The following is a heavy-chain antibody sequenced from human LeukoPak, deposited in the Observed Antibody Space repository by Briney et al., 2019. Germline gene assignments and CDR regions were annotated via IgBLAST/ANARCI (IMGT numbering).Heavy chain of an antibody. J-gene: IGHJ4*02. V-gene: IGHV4-38-2*02. CDR1: GSSISSGYY. D-gene: IGHD5-12*01. CDR3: ARGDGGYDGFDY. CDR2: IYHSGSA. Sequence: PSETLSLTCTVSGSSISSGYYWGLIRQPPGKGLEWIGSIYHSGSAYYNPSLKSRVSTSVDTSKNQFSLKLSSVTAADTAVYYCARGDGGYDGFDYWGQGTLVTVSS.